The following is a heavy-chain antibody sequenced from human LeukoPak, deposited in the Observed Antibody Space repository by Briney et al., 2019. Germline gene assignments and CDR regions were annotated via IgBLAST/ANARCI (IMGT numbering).Heavy chain of an antibody. D-gene: IGHD3-22*01. J-gene: IGHJ4*02. Sequence: ASVKVSCKASGCTFTGYYMHWVRQAPGQGLEWMGRINPNSGGTNYAQKFQGRVTMTRDTSISTAYMELSRLRSDDTAVYYCARVGSAYYYDSSGYYGYWGQGTLVTVSS. CDR1: GCTFTGYY. CDR2: INPNSGGT. V-gene: IGHV1-2*06. CDR3: ARVGSAYYYDSSGYYGY.